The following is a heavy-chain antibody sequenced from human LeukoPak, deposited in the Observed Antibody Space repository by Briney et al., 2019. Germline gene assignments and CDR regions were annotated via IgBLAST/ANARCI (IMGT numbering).Heavy chain of an antibody. Sequence: SETLSLTCAVYGGSFSGYYWSWIRQPPGKGLEWIGEINHSGSTNYDPSLKSRVTISVDTSKNQFSLKLSSVTAADTAVYYCARVRLYCSGGSCTDRDYYYHGMDVWGQGTTVTVSS. V-gene: IGHV4-34*01. J-gene: IGHJ6*02. D-gene: IGHD2-15*01. CDR1: GGSFSGYY. CDR3: ARVRLYCSGGSCTDRDYYYHGMDV. CDR2: INHSGST.